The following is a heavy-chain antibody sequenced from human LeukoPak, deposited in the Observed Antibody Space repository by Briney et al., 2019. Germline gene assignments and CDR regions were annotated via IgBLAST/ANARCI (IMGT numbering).Heavy chain of an antibody. D-gene: IGHD3-10*01. CDR1: GFTFSSYA. CDR3: AKKGYAGSGTYSYYFDY. Sequence: GGSLRLSCAASGFTFSSYAMHWDRQAPGKGLEWVAVISYDGSNKYYADSVKGRFTISRDNSQNTLYLQMNSLRAEDTAVYYCAKKGYAGSGTYSYYFDYWGQGALVTVSS. CDR2: ISYDGSNK. J-gene: IGHJ4*02. V-gene: IGHV3-30-3*02.